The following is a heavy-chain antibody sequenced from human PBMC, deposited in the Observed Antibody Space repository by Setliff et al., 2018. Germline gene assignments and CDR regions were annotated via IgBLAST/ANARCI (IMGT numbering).Heavy chain of an antibody. Sequence: SETLSLTCTVSGASVSTHYWSWVRQPPGKGLEWIGYIYYSGSTNYNPSLKSRVTISVDTSKNQVSLRLSSVTAADTAVYYCARGRIAVAGTGVGPFDYWGQGTLVTVSS. CDR2: IYYSGST. V-gene: IGHV4-59*02. CDR1: GASVSTHY. CDR3: ARGRIAVAGTGVGPFDY. D-gene: IGHD6-19*01. J-gene: IGHJ4*02.